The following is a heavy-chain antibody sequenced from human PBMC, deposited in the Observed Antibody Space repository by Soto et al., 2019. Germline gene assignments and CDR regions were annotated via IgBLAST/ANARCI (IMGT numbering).Heavy chain of an antibody. J-gene: IGHJ6*02. CDR3: ARESRGVEMSRGMDV. Sequence: PSETLSLTCTVSSGSVSSGSYYWSWIRQPPGKGLEWIGYIYYSGSTNYNPSLKSRVTISVDTSKNQFSLKLSSVTAADTAVYYCARESRGVEMSRGMDVWGQGTTVTVSS. V-gene: IGHV4-61*01. CDR1: SGSVSSGSYY. D-gene: IGHD2-8*01. CDR2: IYYSGST.